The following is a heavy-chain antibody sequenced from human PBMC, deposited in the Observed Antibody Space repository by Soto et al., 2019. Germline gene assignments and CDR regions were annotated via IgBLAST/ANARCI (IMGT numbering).Heavy chain of an antibody. CDR1: GGSISSSSYY. V-gene: IGHV4-39*07. J-gene: IGHJ6*02. Sequence: SETLSLTCTVSGGSISSSSYYWGWIRQPPGKGLEWIGSIYYSGSTYYNPSLKSRVTISVDTSKNQFSLKLSSVTAADTAVYYCARGYYYDSSGPYYYYGMDVWGQGTTVTVSS. D-gene: IGHD3-22*01. CDR2: IYYSGST. CDR3: ARGYYYDSSGPYYYYGMDV.